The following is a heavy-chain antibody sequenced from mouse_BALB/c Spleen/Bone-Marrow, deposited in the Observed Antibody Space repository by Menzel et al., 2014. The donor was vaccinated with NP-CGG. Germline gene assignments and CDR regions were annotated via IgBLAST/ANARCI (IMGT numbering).Heavy chain of an antibody. CDR3: ARLDQRYEGY. D-gene: IGHD2-10*02. CDR2: INPYNDGT. J-gene: IGHJ2*01. CDR1: GYTFTSYF. V-gene: IGHV1-14*01. Sequence: VHLQQPGPELVKPGASVKMSCKASGYTFTSYFMHWVKQTPGQGLEWIGYINPYNDGTKYNEKFKGKATLTSDKSSSTAYMELSSLTSEDSAVYYCARLDQRYEGYWGQGTTLTVSS.